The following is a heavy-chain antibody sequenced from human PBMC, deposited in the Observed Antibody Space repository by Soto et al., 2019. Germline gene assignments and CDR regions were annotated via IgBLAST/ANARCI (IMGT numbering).Heavy chain of an antibody. V-gene: IGHV4-39*01. Sequence: SETLSLTCTVSGGSISSSSYYWGWIRQPPGKGLEWIGSIYYSGSTYYNPSLKSRVTISVDTSKNQFSLKLSSVTAADTAVYYCARLLTGYSSGWQEARYYFDYWGKGTLVTVSS. J-gene: IGHJ4*02. CDR2: IYYSGST. CDR3: ARLLTGYSSGWQEARYYFDY. CDR1: GGSISSSSYY. D-gene: IGHD6-19*01.